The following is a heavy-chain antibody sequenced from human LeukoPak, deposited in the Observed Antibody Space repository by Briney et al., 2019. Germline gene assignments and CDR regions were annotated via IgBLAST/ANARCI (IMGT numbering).Heavy chain of an antibody. D-gene: IGHD6-19*01. CDR3: ASGGGSGRYGNAFDI. CDR2: ISSSSSYI. CDR1: GFTFSSYE. J-gene: IGHJ3*02. Sequence: GGSLRLSCAASGFTFSSYEMNWVRQAPGKGLEWVSSISSSSSYIYYADSVKGRFTISRDNAKNSLYLQMNSLRAEDTAVYYCASGGGSGRYGNAFDIWGQGTMVTVSS. V-gene: IGHV3-21*01.